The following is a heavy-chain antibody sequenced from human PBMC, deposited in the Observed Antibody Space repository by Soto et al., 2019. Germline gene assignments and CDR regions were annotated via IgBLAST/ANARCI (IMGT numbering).Heavy chain of an antibody. Sequence: QVQLQESGPGLVKPSQTLSLTCSVSGGSVSNGAHYWSWIRQRPGKGLEWIGYIYYSGDTQYNPSLKSRLTISVDTSKDQFSLKLTSVTAADTAVYYCARVDSASWLDYWGQGPLVTVSS. V-gene: IGHV4-31*03. CDR3: ARVDSASWLDY. CDR1: GGSVSNGAHY. J-gene: IGHJ4*02. CDR2: IYYSGDT. D-gene: IGHD2-2*01.